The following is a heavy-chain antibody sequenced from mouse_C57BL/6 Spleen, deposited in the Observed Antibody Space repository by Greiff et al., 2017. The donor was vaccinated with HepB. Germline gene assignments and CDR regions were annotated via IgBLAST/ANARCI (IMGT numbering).Heavy chain of an antibody. CDR1: GYSITSGYY. CDR2: ISYDGSN. V-gene: IGHV3-6*01. CDR3: ARDLLRY. J-gene: IGHJ4*01. D-gene: IGHD1-1*01. Sequence: EVQLQESGPGLVKPSQSLSLTCSVTGYSITSGYYWNWIRQFPGNKLEWMGYISYDGSNNYNPSLKNRISITRDTSKNQFFLKLNSVTTEDTATYYCARDLLRYWGQGTSVTVSS.